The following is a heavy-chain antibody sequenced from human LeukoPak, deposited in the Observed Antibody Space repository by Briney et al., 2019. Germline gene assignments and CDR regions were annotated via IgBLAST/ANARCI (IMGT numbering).Heavy chain of an antibody. Sequence: ASVKVSCKASGYTFTSYDINWVRQATGQGLEWMGWMNPNSGNTGYAQKFQGRVTMTRNTSISTAYMELSSLRSEDTAVYYCARVRVYGSGSYLNWFDPWGQGTLVTVSS. V-gene: IGHV1-8*01. CDR1: GYTFTSYD. J-gene: IGHJ5*02. CDR3: ARVRVYGSGSYLNWFDP. D-gene: IGHD3-10*01. CDR2: MNPNSGNT.